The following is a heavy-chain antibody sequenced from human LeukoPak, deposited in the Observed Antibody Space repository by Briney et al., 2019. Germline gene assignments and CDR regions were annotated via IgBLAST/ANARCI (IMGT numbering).Heavy chain of an antibody. V-gene: IGHV3-7*01. Sequence: VGSLRLSCAASGFTFSSFWMSWVRRAPGKGLEWVANIKQDGSEKNYVDSVKGRFTISRDNAKNSLYLQMNSLRAEDTAVYYCAGGSGWIFDSWGQGTLVTVPS. CDR1: GFTFSSFW. J-gene: IGHJ4*02. CDR3: AGGSGWIFDS. D-gene: IGHD6-19*01. CDR2: IKQDGSEK.